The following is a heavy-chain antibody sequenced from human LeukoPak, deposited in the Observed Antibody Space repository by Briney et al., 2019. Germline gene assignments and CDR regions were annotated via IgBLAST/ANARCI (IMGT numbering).Heavy chain of an antibody. CDR1: GGTFSSYA. J-gene: IGHJ4*02. CDR3: ARDIAVAGTGGYFDY. D-gene: IGHD6-19*01. Sequence: SVKVSCKASGGTFSSYAISWVRQAPGQGLEWMGGIIPIFGTANYAQKFQGRVTITADKSTSTAYMELSSLRSEDTAVYYCARDIAVAGTGGYFDYWGQATLVTVSS. CDR2: IIPIFGTA. V-gene: IGHV1-69*06.